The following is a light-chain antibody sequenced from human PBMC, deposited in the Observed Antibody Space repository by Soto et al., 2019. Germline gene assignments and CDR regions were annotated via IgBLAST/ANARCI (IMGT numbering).Light chain of an antibody. V-gene: IGKV3-20*01. CDR1: QSVSSNY. CDR2: GAS. Sequence: EIVLTQSPGTLSSSPGERATLSCRASQSVSSNYLAWYQRKPGQAPRLLIYGASNSATDIPYRFIGSGSGTDFTLTITRLEPDDLAMYYCQHYGGSPPTFGQGTKVEI. J-gene: IGKJ1*01. CDR3: QHYGGSPPT.